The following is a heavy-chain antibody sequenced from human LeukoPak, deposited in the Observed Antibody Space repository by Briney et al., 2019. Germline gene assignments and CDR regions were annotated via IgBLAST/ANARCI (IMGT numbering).Heavy chain of an antibody. CDR2: IRTSGNT. V-gene: IGHV4-4*07. Sequence: PSETLSLTCTVSSDSTSIAYWSWIRQPAGKGLEWIGRIRTSGNTHYNPSLQSRVTMSVDTSKNQFSLSLSSVTAADTAVYYCARGRWRTPMISPYYFDLWGQGTLVTVSS. J-gene: IGHJ4*02. D-gene: IGHD3-16*01. CDR3: ARGRWRTPMISPYYFDL. CDR1: SDSTSIAY.